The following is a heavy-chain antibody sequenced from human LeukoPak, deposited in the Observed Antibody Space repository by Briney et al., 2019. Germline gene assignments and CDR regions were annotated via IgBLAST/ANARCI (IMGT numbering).Heavy chain of an antibody. CDR1: GFTFSSYW. D-gene: IGHD3-9*01. CDR2: INSDGSST. J-gene: IGHJ6*03. V-gene: IGHV3-74*01. CDR3: ARALGDDETGYYYYMDV. Sequence: GGSLRLSCAASGFTFSSYWMHWVRQAPGKGLVWVSRINSDGSSTSYADSVKSRFTISRDNAKNTLYLQMNSLRAADTAVYYCARALGDDETGYYYYMDVWGKGTTVTVSS.